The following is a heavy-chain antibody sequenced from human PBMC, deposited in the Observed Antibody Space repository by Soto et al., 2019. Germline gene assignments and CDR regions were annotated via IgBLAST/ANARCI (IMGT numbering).Heavy chain of an antibody. CDR3: ARQPLAGIADTKVSADPSDSH. J-gene: IGHJ4*02. D-gene: IGHD6-13*01. V-gene: IGHV3-66*04. CDR2: IYSGGRT. CDR1: GFCVSSNY. Sequence: EVQLVESGGGLVQPGESLRLSCGASGFCVSSNYMSWVRRAPGEGLGWDSVIYSGGRTYYANSVQSRFIISRDNSKNTLYLQINSLRADETAVYYCARQPLAGIADTKVSADPSDSHWGQGTLVTVSS.